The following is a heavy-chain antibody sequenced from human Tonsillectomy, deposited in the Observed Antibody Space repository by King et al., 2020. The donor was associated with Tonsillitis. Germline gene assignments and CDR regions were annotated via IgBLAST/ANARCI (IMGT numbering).Heavy chain of an antibody. Sequence: VQLVQSGAEVEKPGASVRVSCKSSGFTFTDFYIHWVRQSPAQGLEWLGWINLKRGGTNLSHKFQGRISMTRDTSINTAYLELSSLSSDDTAVYYCVRHHDMLTGYYRGFDYWGQGTLVTVSS. CDR3: VRHHDMLTGYYRGFDY. D-gene: IGHD3-9*01. V-gene: IGHV1-2*07. J-gene: IGHJ4*02. CDR2: INLKRGGT. CDR1: GFTFTDFY.